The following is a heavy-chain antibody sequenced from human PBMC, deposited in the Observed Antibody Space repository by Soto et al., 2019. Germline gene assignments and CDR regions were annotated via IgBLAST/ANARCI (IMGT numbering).Heavy chain of an antibody. CDR1: GFTFSNYW. CDR3: AKESTYSGYFDY. V-gene: IGHV3-7*05. Sequence: GGSLRLSCAASGFTFSNYWMTWVRQAPGKGLEWVANINQDGSVKYYVDSVKGQFTISRDNAKNSLYLQMSSLRAEDTAVYYCAKESTYSGYFDYWGQGALVTVSS. D-gene: IGHD4-4*01. J-gene: IGHJ4*02. CDR2: INQDGSVK.